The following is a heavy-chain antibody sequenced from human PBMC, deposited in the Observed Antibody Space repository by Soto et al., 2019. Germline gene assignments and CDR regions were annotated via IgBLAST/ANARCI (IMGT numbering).Heavy chain of an antibody. J-gene: IGHJ6*02. V-gene: IGHV3-33*01. D-gene: IGHD3-22*01. CDR2: IWYDGSNK. Sequence: GGSLRLSCAASGFTFSSYGMHWVRQAPGKGLEWVAVIWYDGSNKYYADSVKGRFTISRDNSKNTLYLQMNSLRAEDTAVYYCARDSLLDDNYGMDVWGQGTTVTVSS. CDR3: ARDSLLDDNYGMDV. CDR1: GFTFSSYG.